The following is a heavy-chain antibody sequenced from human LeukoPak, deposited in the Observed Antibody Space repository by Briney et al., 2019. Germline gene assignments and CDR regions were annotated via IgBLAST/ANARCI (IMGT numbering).Heavy chain of an antibody. Sequence: PSETLSLTCTVSGGSIRSSDYYWAWIRQPPGRGLEWIRTIHYSGSTFYKPPLKSRLTVSADTSRNQFSLKLSSVAAADTAVYYCASRERGYGDYDDAFDIWGQGTMVTVSS. D-gene: IGHD4-17*01. J-gene: IGHJ3*02. V-gene: IGHV4-39*01. CDR1: GGSIRSSDYY. CDR2: IHYSGST. CDR3: ASRERGYGDYDDAFDI.